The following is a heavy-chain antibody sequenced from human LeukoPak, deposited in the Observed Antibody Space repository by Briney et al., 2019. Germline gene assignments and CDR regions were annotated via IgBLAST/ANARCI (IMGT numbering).Heavy chain of an antibody. D-gene: IGHD2-21*02. Sequence: SETLSLTCTVSGDSLTSSSHYWGWIRQPPGKRLQWVASLHHTGRNYSNAALKSRVSISMDTAKSQFSLKVNSVTAADSGVYYCVAEMTASAAFDIWGQGTIGAVSS. CDR3: VAEMTASAAFDI. CDR2: LHHTGRN. V-gene: IGHV4-39*01. J-gene: IGHJ3*02. CDR1: GDSLTSSSHY.